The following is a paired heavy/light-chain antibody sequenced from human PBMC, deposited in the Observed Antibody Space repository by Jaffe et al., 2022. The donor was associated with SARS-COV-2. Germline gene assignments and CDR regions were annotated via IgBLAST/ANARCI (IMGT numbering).Heavy chain of an antibody. CDR3: ARMARLGAIGYNFDY. V-gene: IGHV4-59*01. CDR1: GGSISGYY. D-gene: IGHD3-16*01. Sequence: QVQLQESGPGLVKPSETLSLTCNVAGGSISGYYWSWIRQPPGKELEWIAYIYYTGSTNYNPSLKSRATILVDTSKNQLSLKLTSVTAADTAVYYCARMARLGAIGYNFDYWGQGTLVTVSS. CDR2: IYYTGST. J-gene: IGHJ4*02.
Light chain of an antibody. Sequence: IVLTQSPGTLSLSPGERATLSCRASQSVSSSYLAWYQQKPGQAPRLLIYGASSRATGIPDRFSGSGSGTDFTLTISRLEPEDFAVYYCQQYGSSPRTFGQGTKVEIK. CDR3: QQYGSSPRT. V-gene: IGKV3-20*01. CDR2: GAS. J-gene: IGKJ1*01. CDR1: QSVSSSY.